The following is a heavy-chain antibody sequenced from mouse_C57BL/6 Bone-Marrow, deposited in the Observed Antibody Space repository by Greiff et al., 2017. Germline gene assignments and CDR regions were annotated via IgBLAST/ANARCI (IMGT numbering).Heavy chain of an antibody. CDR3: TREYGSWFAY. J-gene: IGHJ3*01. Sequence: EVKLQESGEGLVKPGGSLKLSCAASGFTFSSYAMSWVRQTPEKRLEWVAYISSGGDYIYYADTVKGRFTISRDNARNTLYLQMSSLKSEDTAMYYCTREYGSWFAYWGQGTLVTVSA. D-gene: IGHD2-10*02. V-gene: IGHV5-9-1*02. CDR2: ISSGGDYI. CDR1: GFTFSSYA.